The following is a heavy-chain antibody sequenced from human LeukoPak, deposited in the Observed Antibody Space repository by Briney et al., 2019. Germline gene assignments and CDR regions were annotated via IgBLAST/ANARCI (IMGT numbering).Heavy chain of an antibody. Sequence: GGPLRLSCAASGFTFRSYGMHWVRQAPGKGLEWVAVIWYDGSNKYYADSVKGRFTVSRDNSKNTLYLQMNSLRAEDTAVYYCAREGDYGDYVVDYWGQGTLVTVSS. V-gene: IGHV3-33*01. CDR1: GFTFRSYG. J-gene: IGHJ4*02. D-gene: IGHD4-17*01. CDR2: IWYDGSNK. CDR3: AREGDYGDYVVDY.